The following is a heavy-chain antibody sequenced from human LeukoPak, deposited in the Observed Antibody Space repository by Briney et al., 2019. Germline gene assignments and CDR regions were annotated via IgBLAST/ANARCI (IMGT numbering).Heavy chain of an antibody. CDR1: GYTFTSYG. CDR3: ARAYCTNGVCYDGFDY. CDR2: ISAYNGNT. V-gene: IGHV1-18*01. D-gene: IGHD2-8*01. Sequence: ASVEVSCKASGYTFTSYGISWVRQAPGQGLEWMGWISAYNGNTNYAQKLQGRVTMTTDTSTSTAYMELRSLRSDDTAVYYCARAYCTNGVCYDGFDYWGQGTLVTVSS. J-gene: IGHJ4*02.